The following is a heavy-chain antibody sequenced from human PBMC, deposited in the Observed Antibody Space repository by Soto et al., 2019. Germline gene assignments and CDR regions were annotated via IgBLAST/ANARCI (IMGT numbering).Heavy chain of an antibody. CDR2: IYYSGST. D-gene: IGHD3-10*01. J-gene: IGHJ5*02. Sequence: PSETLSLTCTVSGGSISSGTYYWGWIRQPPGKGLEWIGSIYYSGSTYYNPSLKSRATISVDTSKNPFSLKLRAVTAADTVVYYCARHFGPLYYNPWGQGTLVTVSS. CDR1: GGSISSGTYY. CDR3: ARHFGPLYYNP. V-gene: IGHV4-39*01.